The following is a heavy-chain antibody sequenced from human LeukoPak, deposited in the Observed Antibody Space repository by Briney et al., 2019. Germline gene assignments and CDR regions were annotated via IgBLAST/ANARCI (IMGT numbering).Heavy chain of an antibody. CDR1: GYTFTIYY. CDR3: ARLRSMVRGVRTYYYGFDV. V-gene: IGHV1-46*01. D-gene: IGHD3-10*01. CDR2: INPSGGST. J-gene: IGHJ6*02. Sequence: ASVTVSCTASGYTFTIYYIYWVRQAPGQGLEWMGIINPSGGSTTYTQKFQGRVTMTRDTSTSTIYMELSSLASEDTAVYYCARLRSMVRGVRTYYYGFDVWGQGTTVTVSS.